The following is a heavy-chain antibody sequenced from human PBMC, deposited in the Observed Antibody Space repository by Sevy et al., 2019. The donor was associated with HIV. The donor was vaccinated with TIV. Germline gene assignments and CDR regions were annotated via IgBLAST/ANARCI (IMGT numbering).Heavy chain of an antibody. D-gene: IGHD6-6*01. J-gene: IGHJ5*02. CDR2: IIPIFGTA. V-gene: IGHV1-69*13. Sequence: ASVKVSCKASGGTFSSYAISWVRQAPGQGLEWMGGIIPIFGTANYAQKFQGRVTITADESTSTAYMELSSLRSEDTAVYYCAVRIAARQNRFDPWGQGTLVTVSS. CDR3: AVRIAARQNRFDP. CDR1: GGTFSSYA.